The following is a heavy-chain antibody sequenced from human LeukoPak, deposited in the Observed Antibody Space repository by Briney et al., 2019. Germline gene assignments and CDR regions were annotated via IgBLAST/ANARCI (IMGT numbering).Heavy chain of an antibody. D-gene: IGHD3-22*01. Sequence: ASVKVSCKASGYTFTSYGISWVRQAPGQGLEWMGWISAYNGNTNYAQKLQGRVTMTTDTSTSTAYMELRSLRSDDTAVYYCAKDCDSSGYYPYYFDYWGQGTLVTVSS. CDR2: ISAYNGNT. CDR3: AKDCDSSGYYPYYFDY. V-gene: IGHV1-18*01. J-gene: IGHJ4*02. CDR1: GYTFTSYG.